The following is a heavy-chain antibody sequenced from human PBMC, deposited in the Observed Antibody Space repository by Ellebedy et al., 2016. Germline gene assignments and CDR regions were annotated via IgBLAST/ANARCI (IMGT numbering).Heavy chain of an antibody. V-gene: IGHV3-9*01. D-gene: IGHD3-3*01. CDR1: GFTFDDYA. J-gene: IGHJ4*02. CDR2: ITWNSDRV. CDR3: AKDLERGLEWSQSAFDY. Sequence: GGSLRLSXAASGFTFDDYAMHWVRQVPGKGLEWVSGITWNSDRVAYADSVKGRFTISRDNAKKSLYLQMNSLRPADTALYYCAKDLERGLEWSQSAFDYWGQGTLVTVSP.